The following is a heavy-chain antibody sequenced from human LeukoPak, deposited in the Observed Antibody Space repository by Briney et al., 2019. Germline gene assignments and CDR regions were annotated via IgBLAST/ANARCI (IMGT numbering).Heavy chain of an antibody. J-gene: IGHJ3*02. Sequence: KSSETLSLTCSVSGYSIKGVYYWGWIRQPPGKGLEWIGSIFQSGSTYYNPSLKSRVTISVDTSKDRFSLNLNSVTAADTAVYYCVRQTERRGAFDMWGQGTMVTVSS. D-gene: IGHD1-1*01. CDR3: VRQTERRGAFDM. V-gene: IGHV4-38-2*02. CDR1: GYSIKGVYY. CDR2: IFQSGST.